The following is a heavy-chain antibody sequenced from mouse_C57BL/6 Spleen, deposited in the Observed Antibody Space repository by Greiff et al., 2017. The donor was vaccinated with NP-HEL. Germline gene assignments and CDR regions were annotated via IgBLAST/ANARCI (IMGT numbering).Heavy chain of an antibody. CDR1: GYTFTSYW. CDR3: ARRGYDPYAMDY. V-gene: IGHV1-50*01. CDR2: IDPSDSYT. J-gene: IGHJ4*01. D-gene: IGHD2-2*01. Sequence: QVQLQQPGAELVKPGASVKLSCKASGYTFTSYWMQWVKQRPGQGLEWIGEIDPSDSYTNYNQKFKGKATLTVDTSSSTAYMQLSSLTSEDSAVYYCARRGYDPYAMDYWGQGTSVTVSS.